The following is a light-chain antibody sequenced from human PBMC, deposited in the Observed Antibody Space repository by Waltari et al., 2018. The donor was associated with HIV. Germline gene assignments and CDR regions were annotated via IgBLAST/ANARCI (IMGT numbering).Light chain of an antibody. CDR2: GAS. CDR3: QQYHNWPYS. CDR1: QSVSSN. J-gene: IGKJ2*03. Sequence: EIVMTQSPATLSVSPGERATLSCRASQSVSSNLAWYQQKPGQAPRLLIYGASTRATGIPARFSGSGSGTEFTLTISSLQSEDFAVYCCQQYHNWPYSFGQGTKLEIK. V-gene: IGKV3-15*01.